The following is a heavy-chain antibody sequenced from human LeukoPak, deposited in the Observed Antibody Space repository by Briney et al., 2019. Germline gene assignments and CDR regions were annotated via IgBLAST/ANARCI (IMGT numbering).Heavy chain of an antibody. CDR3: ARDKYYYGSGSYSL. V-gene: IGHV1-69*04. CDR2: IIPILGIA. Sequence: SVKVSCKASGYTFTGYYMHWVRQAPGQGLEWMGRIIPILGIANYAQKFQGRVTITADKSTSTAYMELSSLRSEDTAVYYCARDKYYYGSGSYSLWGQGTLVTVSS. D-gene: IGHD3-10*01. CDR1: GYTFTGYY. J-gene: IGHJ4*02.